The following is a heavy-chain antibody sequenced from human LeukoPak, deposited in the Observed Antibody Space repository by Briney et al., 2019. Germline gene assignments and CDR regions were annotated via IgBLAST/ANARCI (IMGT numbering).Heavy chain of an antibody. Sequence: SETLSLTCAVSSGSIFSSNWWSWVRQPPGKGLEWIGQIFHSGSTSYSPSLKSRVTISVDKSKNQFSLRLSSVTAADTAVYYCAKRRGTFGGVIVIPYFDYWGQGTLVTVSS. J-gene: IGHJ4*02. CDR2: IFHSGST. CDR1: SGSIFSSNW. D-gene: IGHD3-16*02. CDR3: AKRRGTFGGVIVIPYFDY. V-gene: IGHV4-4*02.